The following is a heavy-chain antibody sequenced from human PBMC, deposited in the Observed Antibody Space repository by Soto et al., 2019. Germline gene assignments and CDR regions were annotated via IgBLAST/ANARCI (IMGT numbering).Heavy chain of an antibody. CDR3: THEELWFGEVEV. CDR2: ISGSGDNR. V-gene: IGHV3-23*01. Sequence: VQLLESGGGLVQPGGSLRLSCAASGVTFSSYDLTWVRQAPGKGLEWVSGISGSGDNRYYADSVKGRFIISRDNSKNTLYLQMNSLRAEDTAVYYCTHEELWFGEVEVWGQGTTVTVSS. J-gene: IGHJ6*02. CDR1: GVTFSSYD. D-gene: IGHD3-10*01.